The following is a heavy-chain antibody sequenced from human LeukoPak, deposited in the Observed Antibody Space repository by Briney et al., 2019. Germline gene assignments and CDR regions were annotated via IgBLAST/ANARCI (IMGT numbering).Heavy chain of an antibody. CDR3: ARDLVGATSSADY. J-gene: IGHJ4*02. Sequence: ASVKVSCKASGYTFTGYYMHGVRQAPGQGLEWMGWINPNSGGTNYAQKFQGRVTMTRDTSISTAYMELSRLRSDDTAVYYCARDLVGATSSADYWGQGTLVTVSS. CDR1: GYTFTGYY. CDR2: INPNSGGT. D-gene: IGHD1-26*01. V-gene: IGHV1-2*02.